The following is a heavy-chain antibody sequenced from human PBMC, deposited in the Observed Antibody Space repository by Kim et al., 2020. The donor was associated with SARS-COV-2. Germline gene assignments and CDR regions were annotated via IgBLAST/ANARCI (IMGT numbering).Heavy chain of an antibody. J-gene: IGHJ6*02. CDR3: ARGEAAVTTYYYYGMDV. V-gene: IGHV4-39*07. D-gene: IGHD4-17*01. Sequence: LKSRVRISVNTSKKQFSLKLSSVTAADTAVYYCARGEAAVTTYYYYGMDVWGQGTTVTVSS.